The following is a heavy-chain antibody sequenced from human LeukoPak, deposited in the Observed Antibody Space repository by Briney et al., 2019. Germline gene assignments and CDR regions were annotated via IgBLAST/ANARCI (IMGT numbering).Heavy chain of an antibody. CDR3: ARDSVDFWVGYYRRDWLDP. V-gene: IGHV1-8*03. D-gene: IGHD3-3*01. J-gene: IGHJ5*02. CDR1: GYAFTPYA. Sequence: GASVKVSCKASGYAFTPYAFHWVRQAPGQRLEWVGRMTPNTGKTGYAQKFQGRLSITRDTSINTVYMELRDLRYDDTAIYYCARDSVDFWVGYYRRDWLDPWGQGTLVTVSS. CDR2: MTPNTGKT.